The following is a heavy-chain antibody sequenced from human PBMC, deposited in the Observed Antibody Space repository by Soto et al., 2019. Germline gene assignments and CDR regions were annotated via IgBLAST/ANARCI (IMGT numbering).Heavy chain of an antibody. D-gene: IGHD1-1*01. J-gene: IGHJ4*02. V-gene: IGHV3-30*14. CDR1: GFTFSSYA. CDR2: ISYDGSNK. CDR3: ARATTFLDY. Sequence: QVQLVESGGGVVQPGRSLRLSCAASGFTFSSYAMHWVRQAPGKGLEWVAVISYDGSNKYYADSVKGRFTISRDNSKNTLYLQMNSLRAEDTAVDYCARATTFLDYWGQGTLVTVSS.